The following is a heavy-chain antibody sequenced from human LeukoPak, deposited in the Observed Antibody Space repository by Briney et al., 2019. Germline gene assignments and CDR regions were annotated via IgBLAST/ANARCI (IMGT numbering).Heavy chain of an antibody. CDR1: GGSISSYY. CDR2: IYYSGST. D-gene: IGHD3-3*01. V-gene: IGHV4-59*01. CDR3: ARDHASGITIFGVPYYYGMDV. Sequence: SETLSLTCTVSGGSISSYYWSWIRQPPGKGLEWIGYIYYSGSTNYNRSLKSRVTISVDTSKNQFSLKLSSVTAADTAVYYCARDHASGITIFGVPYYYGMDVWGQGTTVTVSS. J-gene: IGHJ6*02.